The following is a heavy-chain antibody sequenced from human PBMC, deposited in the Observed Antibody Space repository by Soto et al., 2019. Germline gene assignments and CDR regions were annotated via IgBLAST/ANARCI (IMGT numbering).Heavy chain of an antibody. V-gene: IGHV3-30-3*01. D-gene: IGHD3-22*01. Sequence: PGGSLRLSCAASGCTFISYAMRWVRQAPGKGLEWVAVISYDGSNKYYADSVKGRFTISRDNSKNTLYLQMNSLRAEDTAVYYCTRGDGDYHDGNGYLGRHWGQGTLVTVSS. CDR3: TRGDGDYHDGNGYLGRH. CDR1: GCTFISYA. J-gene: IGHJ4*02. CDR2: ISYDGSNK.